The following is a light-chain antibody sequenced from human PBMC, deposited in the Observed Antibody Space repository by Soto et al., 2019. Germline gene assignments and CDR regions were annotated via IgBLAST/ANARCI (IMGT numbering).Light chain of an antibody. CDR2: WAS. CDR3: QQYHSGPIT. V-gene: IGKV4-1*01. CDR1: QSGLSSSNNKND. J-gene: IGKJ5*01. Sequence: DIVMTQSPDSLTVSLGERATINCKSSQSGLSSSNNKNDLAWHQQKPGQPPKVLIYWASTRESGVPDRFGGSGSGTDFTLAINNVQAEDVAVYYCQQYHSGPITFGQGTRLEIK.